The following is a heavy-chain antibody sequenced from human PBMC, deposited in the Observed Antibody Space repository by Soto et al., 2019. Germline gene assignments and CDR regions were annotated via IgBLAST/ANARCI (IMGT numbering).Heavy chain of an antibody. Sequence: EVQLVESGGGLVKPGGSLRLSCAASGFTFSTYSMAWVRQAPGRGLEWVSSISSASSLIHYADSLKGRFTISRDNAKNSRFLQMNSLSAEDTAVYYCARVPGALNPGWFGPWGQGTLVTVSS. CDR3: ARVPGALNPGWFGP. J-gene: IGHJ5*02. CDR1: GFTFSTYS. CDR2: ISSASSLI. V-gene: IGHV3-21*01.